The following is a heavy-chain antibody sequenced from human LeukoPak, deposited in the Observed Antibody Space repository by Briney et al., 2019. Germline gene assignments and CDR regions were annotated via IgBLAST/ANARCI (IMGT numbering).Heavy chain of an antibody. Sequence: GGSLRLSCAASGFTFGSYGMHWVRQAPGKGLEWVAFIRYDGSNKYYADSVKGRFTISRDNSKNTLYLQMNSLRAEDTAVYYCAKAGKSGGIAVAATDYWGQGTLVTVSS. CDR1: GFTFGSYG. CDR3: AKAGKSGGIAVAATDY. V-gene: IGHV3-30*02. J-gene: IGHJ4*02. CDR2: IRYDGSNK. D-gene: IGHD6-19*01.